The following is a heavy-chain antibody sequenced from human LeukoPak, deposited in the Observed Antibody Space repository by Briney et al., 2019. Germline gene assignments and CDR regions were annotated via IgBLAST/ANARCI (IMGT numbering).Heavy chain of an antibody. CDR2: ISTSGTT. CDR1: GGFISSYF. D-gene: IGHD3-10*01. J-gene: IGHJ4*02. CDR3: ARENRDYYGSGSYSVFDC. Sequence: SETLSLTCTVSGGFISSYFWSWIRQPAGKGLEWIGRISTSGTTDYNPSLKRRVTMSVDTSKNQFSLKLSSVTAADTAVYYCARENRDYYGSGSYSVFDCWGQGTLVTVSS. V-gene: IGHV4-4*07.